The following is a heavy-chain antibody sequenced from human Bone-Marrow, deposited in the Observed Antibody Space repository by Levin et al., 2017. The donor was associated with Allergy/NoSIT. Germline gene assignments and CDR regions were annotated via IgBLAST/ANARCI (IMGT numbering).Heavy chain of an antibody. CDR1: GFTVSSNY. J-gene: IGHJ4*02. Sequence: GGSLRLSCAASGFTVSSNYMSWVRQAPGKGLEWVSVIYSGGSTYYADSVKGRFTISRDNSKNTLYLQMNSLRAEDTAVYYCAREEDCSSTSGYWAWGYWGQGTLVTVSS. CDR3: AREEDCSSTSGYWAWGY. CDR2: IYSGGST. D-gene: IGHD2-2*01. V-gene: IGHV3-66*02.